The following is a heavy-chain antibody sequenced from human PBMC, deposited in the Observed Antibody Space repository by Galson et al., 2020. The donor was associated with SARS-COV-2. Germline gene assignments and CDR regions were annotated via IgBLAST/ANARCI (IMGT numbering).Heavy chain of an antibody. CDR2: ISWNSGSI. Sequence: SLKISCAASGFTFDDYAMHWVRQAPGKGLEWVSGISWNSGSIGYADSVKGRFTISRDNAKNSLYLQMNSLRAEDTALYYCAKGVPPYDSSGSDYWGQGTLVTVSS. CDR3: AKGVPPYDSSGSDY. CDR1: GFTFDDYA. V-gene: IGHV3-9*01. J-gene: IGHJ4*02. D-gene: IGHD3-22*01.